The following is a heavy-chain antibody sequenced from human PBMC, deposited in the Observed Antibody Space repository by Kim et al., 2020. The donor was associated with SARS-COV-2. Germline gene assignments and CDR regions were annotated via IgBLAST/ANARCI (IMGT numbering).Heavy chain of an antibody. J-gene: IGHJ4*02. V-gene: IGHV3-23*01. D-gene: IGHD2-15*01. CDR3: AKLFEVVPSDYFDY. Sequence: YSREDRFTISRDNSKNTLYLQMNSLRAEETAVYYCAKLFEVVPSDYFDYWGQGTLVTVSS.